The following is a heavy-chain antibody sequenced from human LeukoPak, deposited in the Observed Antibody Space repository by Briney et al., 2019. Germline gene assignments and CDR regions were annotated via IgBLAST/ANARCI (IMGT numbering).Heavy chain of an antibody. CDR1: GGSISSSSYY. CDR2: IYYSGST. D-gene: IGHD5-24*01. V-gene: IGHV4-39*07. Sequence: SETLSLTCTVSGGSISSSSYYWGWIRQPPGKGLEWIGSIYYSGSTYYNPSLKSRVTISVDASKNQFSLKLSSVTAADTAVYYYAREGRDGYNVWGQGTLVTVSS. J-gene: IGHJ4*02. CDR3: AREGRDGYNV.